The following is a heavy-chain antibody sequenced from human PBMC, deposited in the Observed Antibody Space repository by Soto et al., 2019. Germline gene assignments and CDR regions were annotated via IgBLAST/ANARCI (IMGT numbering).Heavy chain of an antibody. Sequence: QVQVVQSGAEVKRPGASVKVSCKASGDTFTSNGIIWVRQAPGQGLEWLAWISIYNGNTQYAQKVQGRVTMTTDTSTNTAYMERRSLRSDDTAVYYCARAPGSSSRPLVFDYWGQGTLVTVSA. J-gene: IGHJ4*02. V-gene: IGHV1-18*04. CDR1: GDTFTSNG. CDR2: ISIYNGNT. CDR3: ARAPGSSSRPLVFDY. D-gene: IGHD6-6*01.